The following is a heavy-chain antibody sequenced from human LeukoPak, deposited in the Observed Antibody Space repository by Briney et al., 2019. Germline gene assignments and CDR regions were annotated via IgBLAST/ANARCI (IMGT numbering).Heavy chain of an antibody. CDR3: ARGAGQFFDY. CDR2: INHSGGT. Sequence: SETLSLTCAVYGGSFSGYYWSWTRQPPGKGLEWIGEINHSGGTNYNPSLKSRVTISVDTSKNQFSLKLSSVTAADTAVYYCARGAGQFFDYWGQGTLVTVSS. D-gene: IGHD4-4*01. CDR1: GGSFSGYY. V-gene: IGHV4-34*01. J-gene: IGHJ4*02.